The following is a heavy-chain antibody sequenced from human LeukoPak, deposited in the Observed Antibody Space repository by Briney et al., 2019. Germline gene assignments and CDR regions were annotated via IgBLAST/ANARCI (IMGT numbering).Heavy chain of an antibody. D-gene: IGHD3-22*01. CDR3: ARGLNYYDSSSYPDY. CDR2: ISYDGSNK. J-gene: IGHJ4*02. Sequence: GGSLRLSCAASGFTLSSYAMHWVRQAPGKGLEWVAVISYDGSNKYYADSVKGRFTISRDNSKNTLYLQMNSLRAEDTAVYYCARGLNYYDSSSYPDYWGQGTLVTVSS. V-gene: IGHV3-30-3*01. CDR1: GFTLSSYA.